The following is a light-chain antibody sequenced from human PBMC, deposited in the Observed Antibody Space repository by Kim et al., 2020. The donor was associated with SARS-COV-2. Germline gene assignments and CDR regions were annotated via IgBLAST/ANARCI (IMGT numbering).Light chain of an antibody. CDR2: WAS. Sequence: DIVMTQFPDSLAVSLGERATINCKSSQSVLYSSNKKNYLAWYQQKPGQPPKLLIYWASTRESGVPDRFSGSGSGTDFTLTISSLQAEDVAIYYCQQYYSSPGFTFGPGTKVDIK. CDR1: QSVLYSSNKKNY. V-gene: IGKV4-1*01. CDR3: QQYYSSPGFT. J-gene: IGKJ3*01.